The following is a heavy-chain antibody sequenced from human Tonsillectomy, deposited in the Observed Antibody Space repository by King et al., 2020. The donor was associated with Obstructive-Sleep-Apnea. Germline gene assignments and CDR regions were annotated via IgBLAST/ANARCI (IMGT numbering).Heavy chain of an antibody. V-gene: IGHV4-39*07. CDR3: ASALWGYTGYDLTPYYFDY. D-gene: IGHD5-12*01. J-gene: IGHJ4*02. CDR2: IFHSGSS. Sequence: QLQESGPGLVKPSETLSLTCTVSGGSIKSGSYYWGWLRQPPGKGLEWIGSIFHSGSSYYNPSLKSRVSISVDMSKNQFSLKLSSVTAADTAVYYCASALWGYTGYDLTPYYFDYWGQGTLVTVSS. CDR1: GGSIKSGSYY.